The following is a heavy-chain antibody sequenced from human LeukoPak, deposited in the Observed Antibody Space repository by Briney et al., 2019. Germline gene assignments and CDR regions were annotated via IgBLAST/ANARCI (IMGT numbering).Heavy chain of an antibody. CDR2: IYYDGSTK. CDR3: ARDSSGGGWRYLDY. Sequence: PGGSLRLSCVASGFSFNNYGFHWVRQAPGKGLEWVADIYYDGSTKYYGDSVKGRFTISRDNSENTLYLQMNSLRAEDTAVYYCARDSSGGGWRYLDYWGQGTLVTVSS. D-gene: IGHD6-19*01. V-gene: IGHV3-33*01. J-gene: IGHJ4*02. CDR1: GFSFNNYG.